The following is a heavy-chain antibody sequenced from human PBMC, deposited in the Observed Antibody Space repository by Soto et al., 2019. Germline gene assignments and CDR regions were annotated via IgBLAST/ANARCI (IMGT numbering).Heavy chain of an antibody. V-gene: IGHV3-23*01. CDR2: ISGSGGST. D-gene: IGHD2-8*01. Sequence: GGSLRLSCAASGFTFSSYAMSWVRQAPGKGLEWVSAISGSGGSTYSADSVKGRFTISRDNSKNTLYLQMNSLRAEDTAVYYCAKDKVGSMVYAIQGTGSLDYWGQGTLVTVSS. CDR1: GFTFSSYA. J-gene: IGHJ4*02. CDR3: AKDKVGSMVYAIQGTGSLDY.